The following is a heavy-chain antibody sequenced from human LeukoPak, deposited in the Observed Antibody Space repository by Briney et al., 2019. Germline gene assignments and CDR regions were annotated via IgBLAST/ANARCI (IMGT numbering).Heavy chain of an antibody. J-gene: IGHJ4*02. CDR2: LYTSGST. Sequence: SSETLFLTCTVSGGSISSYYWSWIRQPAGKGLEWIGRLYTSGSTNYNPSLKSRVTMSVDTSKNQFSLKLTSMTAADTAVYYCARGGSSGYYYGWGQGTLVTVSS. CDR1: GGSISSYY. CDR3: ARGGSSGYYYG. D-gene: IGHD3-22*01. V-gene: IGHV4-4*07.